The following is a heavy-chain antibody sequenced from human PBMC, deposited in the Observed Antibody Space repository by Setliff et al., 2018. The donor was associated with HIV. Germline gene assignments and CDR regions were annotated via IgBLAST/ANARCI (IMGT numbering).Heavy chain of an antibody. CDR2: IFYTGNT. CDR1: GGSISISSYY. CDR3: ARGMLRCSWYAHHDAFDI. V-gene: IGHV4-39*02. Sequence: PSETLSLTCTVSGGSISISSYYWGWIRQRPGKGLAWIGSIFYTGNTYYNPSLKSRVTISVDTSKNQFSLKLRSVTAADTAVYYCARGMLRCSWYAHHDAFDIWGQGTMVTVSS. J-gene: IGHJ3*02. D-gene: IGHD6-13*01.